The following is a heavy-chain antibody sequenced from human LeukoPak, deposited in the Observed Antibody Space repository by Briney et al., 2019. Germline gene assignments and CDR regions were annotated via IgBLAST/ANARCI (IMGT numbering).Heavy chain of an antibody. J-gene: IGHJ3*02. CDR1: GFTFDDYA. Sequence: GRSLRLSCAASGFTFDDYAMHWVRQAPGKGLEWVSGISWNSGSIGYADSVKGRFTVSRDNSKNTLYLQMNSLRAEDTAVYYCARWVVSSLGRGAFDIWGQGTMVTVSS. V-gene: IGHV3-9*01. CDR2: ISWNSGSI. D-gene: IGHD5-24*01. CDR3: ARWVVSSLGRGAFDI.